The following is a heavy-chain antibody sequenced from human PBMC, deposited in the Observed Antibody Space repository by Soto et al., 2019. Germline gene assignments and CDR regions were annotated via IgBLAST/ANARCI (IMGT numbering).Heavy chain of an antibody. J-gene: IGHJ4*02. V-gene: IGHV4-34*01. CDR3: ARAPKVSGSAQTRPDF. CDR2: ISPSGTT. Sequence: SEPLSLTCSLYSGYLSGYYWSWIRQPPGKGLEWIGEISPSGTTNYSPSLKSRVSISVDTSKNQFSLNLTSLTAADTAVYYCARAPKVSGSAQTRPDFWGQGSLVTVSS. D-gene: IGHD6-6*01. CDR1: SGYLSGYY.